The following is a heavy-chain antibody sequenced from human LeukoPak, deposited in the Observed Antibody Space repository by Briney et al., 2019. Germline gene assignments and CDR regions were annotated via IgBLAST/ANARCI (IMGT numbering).Heavy chain of an antibody. CDR2: IKEDGSEK. CDR3: ANSLL. CDR1: GYSFTSYW. D-gene: IGHD2-21*01. V-gene: IGHV3-7*01. Sequence: GESLKISCKGSGYSFTSYWIGWVRQAPGRGLAWEANIKEDGSEKNYVDSAKGRFTISRDNAKNSVYLQMNSLRVEDTAVYYCANSLLGGQGTLVTVSS. J-gene: IGHJ4*02.